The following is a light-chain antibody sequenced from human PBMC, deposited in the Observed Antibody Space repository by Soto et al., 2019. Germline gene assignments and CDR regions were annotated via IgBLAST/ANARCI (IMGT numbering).Light chain of an antibody. CDR1: QSLNNY. CDR3: QQYYRSSIT. CDR2: DAS. J-gene: IGKJ5*01. V-gene: IGKV1-5*01. Sequence: MYQGPSILSESYRDRVIITCRASQSLNNYLAWYQQKPGKAPKLLIYDASTLERGVPSRFSGTGSGTEFTLTISSLQPDDFATYYCQQYYRSSITFGQGRLLEV.